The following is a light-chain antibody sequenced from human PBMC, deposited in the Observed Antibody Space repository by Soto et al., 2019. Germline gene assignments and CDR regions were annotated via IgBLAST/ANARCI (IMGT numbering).Light chain of an antibody. Sequence: EIVLTQSPATLSLSPGERATLSCRASQSVSSRYLAWYQQRVGQAPRLLVYDASTRATGVPDRFSGSGSGTDFTLTISRLEPEDSALYFCQQYRPSPAISFGQGTRLEIK. CDR3: QQYRPSPAIS. J-gene: IGKJ5*01. CDR2: DAS. V-gene: IGKV3-20*01. CDR1: QSVSSRY.